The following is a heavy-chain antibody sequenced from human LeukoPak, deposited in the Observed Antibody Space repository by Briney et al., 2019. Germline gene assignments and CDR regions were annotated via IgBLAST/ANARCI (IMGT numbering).Heavy chain of an antibody. CDR2: IYSGGST. J-gene: IGHJ4*02. Sequence: GGSLRLSCAASGFTFSSYGMHWVRQAPGKGLEWVSVIYSGGSTYYADSVKGRFTISRDNSKNTLYLQMNSLRAEDTAVYYCASSSGYSPLDYWGQGTLVTVSS. CDR1: GFTFSSYG. V-gene: IGHV3-66*01. CDR3: ASSSGYSPLDY. D-gene: IGHD3-22*01.